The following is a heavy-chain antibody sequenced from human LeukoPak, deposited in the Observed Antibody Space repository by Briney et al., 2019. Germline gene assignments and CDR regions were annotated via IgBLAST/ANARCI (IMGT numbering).Heavy chain of an antibody. J-gene: IGHJ6*03. CDR2: IYYSGST. CDR3: ARGMVTPRYYYMDV. Sequence: KTSETLSLTCTVSGGSISSYYWSWIRQPPGKGLEWIGYIYYSGSTNYNPSLKSRVTISVDTSKNQSSLKLSSVTAADTAVYYCARGMVTPRYYYMDVWGKGTTVTVSS. CDR1: GGSISSYY. D-gene: IGHD2-8*01. V-gene: IGHV4-59*01.